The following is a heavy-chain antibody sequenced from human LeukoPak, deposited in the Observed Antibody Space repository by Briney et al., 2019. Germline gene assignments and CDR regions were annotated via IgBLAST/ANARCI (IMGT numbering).Heavy chain of an antibody. J-gene: IGHJ4*02. D-gene: IGHD6-19*01. CDR1: GFTFSSYG. CDR2: IWYDGSNK. Sequence: GGSLRLSCAASGFTFSSYGMHWVRQAPGKGLEWVAVIWYDGSNKHYADSVKGRFTISRDNSKNTLYLQMNSLRVEDTAVYYCARGGWYGGYFDYWGQGTLVTVSS. CDR3: ARGGWYGGYFDY. V-gene: IGHV3-33*01.